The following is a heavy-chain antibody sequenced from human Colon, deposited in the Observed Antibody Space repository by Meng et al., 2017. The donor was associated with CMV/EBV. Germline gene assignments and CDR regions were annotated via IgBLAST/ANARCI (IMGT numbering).Heavy chain of an antibody. V-gene: IGHV3-7*01. J-gene: IGHJ4*02. CDR2: INRDGSEK. CDR3: AKGQGIIYD. CDR1: GFTFSSYA. Sequence: GESLKISCAASGFTFSSYAMSWVRQAPGKGLEWVANINRDGSEKNYVDSVKGRFTVSRDNAKNSLYLQMNSLRAEDMAVYYCAKGQGIIYDWGQGTLVTVSS. D-gene: IGHD5/OR15-5a*01.